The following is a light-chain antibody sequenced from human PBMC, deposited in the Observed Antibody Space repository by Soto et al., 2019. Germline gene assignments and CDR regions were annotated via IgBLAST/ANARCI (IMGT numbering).Light chain of an antibody. CDR1: SSDIGGYNY. J-gene: IGLJ2*01. Sequence: QSVLTQPASVSGSPGQSITISCTATSSDIGGYNYVSWYQQHPGKAPKLIIYEVSNRPSGVSNRFSGSKSGITASLTISGLQAEDESYYYCSSYTTSSTVYVLFGGGTKLTVL. CDR3: SSYTTSSTVYVL. V-gene: IGLV2-14*01. CDR2: EVS.